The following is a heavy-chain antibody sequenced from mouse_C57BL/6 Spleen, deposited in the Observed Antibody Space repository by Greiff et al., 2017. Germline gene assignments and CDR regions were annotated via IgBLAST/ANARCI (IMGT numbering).Heavy chain of an antibody. Sequence: EVQLVESGGGLVQPGGSMKLSCAASGFTFSDAWMDWVRQSPEKGLEWVAEIRNKANSDATYYAESVKGRFTISRDDSKSRVYLQMNSLRAEDTGIYYCTRDYYGSSYGYWGQGTTLTVSS. J-gene: IGHJ2*01. V-gene: IGHV6-6*01. CDR3: TRDYYGSSYGY. CDR2: IRNKANSDAT. CDR1: GFTFSDAW. D-gene: IGHD1-1*01.